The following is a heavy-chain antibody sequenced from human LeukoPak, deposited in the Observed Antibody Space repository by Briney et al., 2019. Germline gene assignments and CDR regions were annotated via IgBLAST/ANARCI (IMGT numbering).Heavy chain of an antibody. Sequence: PGGSLRLSCAASGFTFNNYWMSCVRQAPGKGLERVANIKQDASEKYYVDSVKGRFTISRDNAENSLYLQMNSLRAADTAVYYCARDYCSGATCYSGYWGQGTLVTVSS. CDR3: ARDYCSGATCYSGY. V-gene: IGHV3-7*05. D-gene: IGHD2-15*01. CDR1: GFTFNNYW. J-gene: IGHJ4*02. CDR2: IKQDASEK.